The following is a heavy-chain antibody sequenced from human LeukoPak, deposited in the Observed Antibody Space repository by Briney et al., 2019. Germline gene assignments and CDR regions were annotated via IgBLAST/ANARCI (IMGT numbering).Heavy chain of an antibody. CDR1: GFTFSTYW. D-gene: IGHD3-22*01. Sequence: GGSLRLSCAASGFTFSTYWMSWVRQAPGKGLEWVANIKQDGSEKYYVDSVKGRFTISRDNAKNSVYLQMNSLRVEDTAVYYCARFLYYDSRGYNPDPYYYYYMDVWGKGTTVTVSS. J-gene: IGHJ6*03. CDR2: IKQDGSEK. V-gene: IGHV3-7*01. CDR3: ARFLYYDSRGYNPDPYYYYYMDV.